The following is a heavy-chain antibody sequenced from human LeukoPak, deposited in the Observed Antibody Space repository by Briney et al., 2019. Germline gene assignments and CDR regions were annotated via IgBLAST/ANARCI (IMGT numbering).Heavy chain of an antibody. CDR1: GFTFSSYG. Sequence: GGSLRLPCAASGFTFSSYGMHWVRQAPGKGLEWVAFIRYDGSNKYYADSVKGRFTISRDNSKNTLYLQMNSLRAEDTAVYYCAKDQVDTAMALFYFDYWGQGTLVTVSS. V-gene: IGHV3-30*02. D-gene: IGHD5-18*01. J-gene: IGHJ4*02. CDR2: IRYDGSNK. CDR3: AKDQVDTAMALFYFDY.